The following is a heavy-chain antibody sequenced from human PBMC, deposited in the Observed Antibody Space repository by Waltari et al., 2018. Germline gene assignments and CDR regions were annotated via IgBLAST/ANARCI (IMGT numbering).Heavy chain of an antibody. D-gene: IGHD6-25*01. CDR1: GFIFRNYG. V-gene: IGHV3-7*01. CDR3: ARDSLATGYWYFDQ. Sequence: EVQLVESGGGLVQPGGSLTLSCAASGFIFRNYGLSWVRQAPGKGLEWVASIKQDGSETYFVDSLKGRFTISRDNTENSMYLQMDSLRAEDTAHYYCARDSLATGYWYFDQWGRGTLVTVSS. CDR2: IKQDGSET. J-gene: IGHJ2*01.